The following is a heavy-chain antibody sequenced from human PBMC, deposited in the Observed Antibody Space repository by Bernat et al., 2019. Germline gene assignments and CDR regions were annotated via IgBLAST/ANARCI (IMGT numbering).Heavy chain of an antibody. V-gene: IGHV4-59*01. J-gene: IGHJ3*02. CDR3: ARASADYYDSSGYYSGGVHDAFDI. CDR2: IYYSGST. CDR1: GGSISSYY. D-gene: IGHD3-22*01. Sequence: QVQLQESGPGLVKPSETLSLTCTVSGGSISSYYWSWIRQPPGKGLEWIGYIYYSGSTNYNPSLKSRVTISVDTSKNQFSLKLSSVTAADTAVYYCARASADYYDSSGYYSGGVHDAFDIWGQGTMVTVSS.